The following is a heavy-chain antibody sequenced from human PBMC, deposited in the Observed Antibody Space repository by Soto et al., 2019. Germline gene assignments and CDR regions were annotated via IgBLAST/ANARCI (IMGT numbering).Heavy chain of an antibody. CDR2: IRSKDYGGTT. CDR3: TREIPYFDS. CDR1: GFTFTYFS. V-gene: IGHV3-49*02. Sequence: SLRLSCATSGFTFTYFSISWVRQAPGRGLEWVGFIRSKDYGGTTEYAASVKGRFAISREDSTGIAYLQMNSLKNEDTAVYYCTREIPYFDSWGQGTLVTVSS. J-gene: IGHJ4*02.